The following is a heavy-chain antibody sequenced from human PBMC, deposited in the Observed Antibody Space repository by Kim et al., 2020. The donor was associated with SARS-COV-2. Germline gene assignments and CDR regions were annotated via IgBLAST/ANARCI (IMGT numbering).Heavy chain of an antibody. CDR1: GFTFRIYW. CDR2: INTDGTFS. D-gene: IGHD3-16*01. V-gene: IGHV3-74*01. J-gene: IGHJ4*02. CDR3: AGAVGPTRNDV. Sequence: GGSLRLSCAASGFTFRIYWMHWVRQAPGKGLVWVSRINTDGTFSNYADSVRGRFTISRDLATNTVYLQMNSLRAEDTAVYFCAGAVGPTRNDVCGQGTLV.